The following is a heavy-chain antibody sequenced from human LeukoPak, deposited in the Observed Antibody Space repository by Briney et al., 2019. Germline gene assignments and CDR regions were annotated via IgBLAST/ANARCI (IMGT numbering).Heavy chain of an antibody. CDR1: GFSFSSYG. CDR3: ARDSDY. V-gene: IGHV3-30*03. CDR2: TSYDGSNK. J-gene: IGHJ4*02. Sequence: PGGSLRLSCAASGFSFSSYGMHWFRQAPGKGLIWVAVTSYDGSNKHYADSVKGRFTISRDNPNNTLYLQMNSLRPEDTAVYYCARDSDYWGQRTLVTVSS.